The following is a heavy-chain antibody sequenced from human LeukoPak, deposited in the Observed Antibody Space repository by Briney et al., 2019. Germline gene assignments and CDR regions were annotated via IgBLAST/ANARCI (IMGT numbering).Heavy chain of an antibody. CDR3: ARGGGYSYGYYFDY. CDR1: GFTFSSYW. Sequence: HPGGSLRLSCAASGFTFSSYWMSWVRQAPGKGLEWVSAISGSGGSTCYADSVKGRFTISRDNSKNTLYLQMNSLRAEDTAVYYCARGGGYSYGYYFDYWGQGTLVTVSS. V-gene: IGHV3-23*01. J-gene: IGHJ4*02. CDR2: ISGSGGST. D-gene: IGHD5-18*01.